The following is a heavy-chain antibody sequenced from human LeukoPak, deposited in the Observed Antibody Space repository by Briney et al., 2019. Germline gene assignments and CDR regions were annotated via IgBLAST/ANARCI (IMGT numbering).Heavy chain of an antibody. Sequence: SETLSLTCAVSGYSISSGYYWGWIRQPPGKGLEWIGSIYHSGSTYYNPSLKSRVTISVDTSKNQFSLKLSSVTAADTAVYYCARLYSNYVPKGDRGYWGQGTLVTVSS. CDR2: IYHSGST. V-gene: IGHV4-38-2*01. J-gene: IGHJ4*02. CDR1: GYSISSGYY. D-gene: IGHD4-11*01. CDR3: ARLYSNYVPKGDRGY.